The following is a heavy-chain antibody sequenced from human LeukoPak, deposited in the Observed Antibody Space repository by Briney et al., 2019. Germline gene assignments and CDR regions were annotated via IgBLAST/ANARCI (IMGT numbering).Heavy chain of an antibody. Sequence: SETLSLTCTVSGGSINSYYWSWIRQPPGKGLEWIGFIYYSGSTNYNPSLKSRVTISVDTSKNQFSLKLSSVTAADTAVYYCARRYCSGGSCPRAFDIWGQGTMVTVSS. V-gene: IGHV4-59*01. CDR1: GGSINSYY. J-gene: IGHJ3*02. CDR2: IYYSGST. CDR3: ARRYCSGGSCPRAFDI. D-gene: IGHD2-15*01.